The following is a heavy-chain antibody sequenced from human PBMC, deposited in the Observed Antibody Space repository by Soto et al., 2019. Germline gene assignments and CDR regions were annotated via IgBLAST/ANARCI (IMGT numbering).Heavy chain of an antibody. V-gene: IGHV3-23*01. J-gene: IGHJ6*03. D-gene: IGHD3-22*01. Sequence: EQLLESGGDLVQPGGSLRLSCVGSGFSFRTYAMTWVRQAPGRGLEGAAGISRSGDITYYADSVKGRFTISRDNSKNTLYLQMESLRGDDTAVYFCAKDPNSSAFYFYMDVWGKGTTVTVS. CDR2: ISRSGDIT. CDR3: AKDPNSSAFYFYMDV. CDR1: GFSFRTYA.